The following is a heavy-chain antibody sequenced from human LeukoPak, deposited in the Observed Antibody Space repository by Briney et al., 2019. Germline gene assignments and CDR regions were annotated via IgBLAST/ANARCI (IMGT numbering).Heavy chain of an antibody. CDR1: GFSFTSFG. Sequence: ASVQVSCKASGFSFTSFGVTWVRQAPGQGLEWMGWISTYPGVTHYAEKFEDRVTMSIDTSTTTAYMELRSLRYDDTAVYYCARDSDYSGNGNGDWFDPWGRGTVVTVSS. CDR2: ISTYPGVT. V-gene: IGHV1-18*04. D-gene: IGHD4-11*01. J-gene: IGHJ5*02. CDR3: ARDSDYSGNGNGDWFDP.